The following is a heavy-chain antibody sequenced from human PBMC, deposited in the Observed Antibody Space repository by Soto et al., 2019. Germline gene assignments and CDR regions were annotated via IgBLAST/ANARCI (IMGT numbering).Heavy chain of an antibody. J-gene: IGHJ6*02. CDR2: IIPRFGTA. CDR3: ARNHGSLVPAATGWYFYYGLDV. D-gene: IGHD2-2*01. Sequence: QVQLVQSGAEVKKPGSSLKVSCKASGGTFSSYALSWVRQAPGQGLEWMGGIIPRFGTANYAQKLQGRVTISADESTSTGYMELSSLRSEDTAVYYCARNHGSLVPAATGWYFYYGLDVWGQGTTVIVSS. V-gene: IGHV1-69*01. CDR1: GGTFSSYA.